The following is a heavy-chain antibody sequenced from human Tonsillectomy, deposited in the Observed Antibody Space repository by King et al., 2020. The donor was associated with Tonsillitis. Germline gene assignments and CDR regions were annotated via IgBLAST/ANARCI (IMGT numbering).Heavy chain of an antibody. CDR1: EGSITSYY. V-gene: IGHV4-4*07. D-gene: IGHD2-15*01. Sequence: MQLQESGPGLVKPSETLSLTCSVSEGSITSYYWSWIRQPAGKGLEWIGRVYASGTTSYNLSLKSRVTMSVDTSKNQFSLKLSSVTAADTAVYYCAREYCSGGSCYGVVDFWGQGTLVTVSS. CDR3: AREYCSGGSCYGVVDF. CDR2: VYASGTT. J-gene: IGHJ4*02.